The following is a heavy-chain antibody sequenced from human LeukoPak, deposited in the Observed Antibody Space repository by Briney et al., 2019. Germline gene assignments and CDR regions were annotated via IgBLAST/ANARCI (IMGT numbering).Heavy chain of an antibody. V-gene: IGHV4-31*03. D-gene: IGHD3-22*01. Sequence: SETLSLTCTVSGGSISSGGYYWSWIRQHPGKGLEWIGYIYYSGSTYYNPSLKSRVTISVDTSKNQFSLKLSSVTAADTAVYYCARAAGGYDAFDIWGQGTMVIVSS. CDR1: GGSISSGGYY. CDR2: IYYSGST. J-gene: IGHJ3*02. CDR3: ARAAGGYDAFDI.